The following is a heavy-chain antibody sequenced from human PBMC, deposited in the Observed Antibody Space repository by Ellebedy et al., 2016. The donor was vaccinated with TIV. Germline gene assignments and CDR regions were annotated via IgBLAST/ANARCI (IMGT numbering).Heavy chain of an antibody. Sequence: GESLKISCAASGFTFSSYWMSWVRQAPGKGLEWVANIKQDGSEKYYVDSVKGRFTISRDNAKNSLYLQMNSLRAEDTAVYYCARDYDFEDYWGQGTLVTVSS. CDR1: GFTFSSYW. D-gene: IGHD3-3*01. CDR3: ARDYDFEDY. J-gene: IGHJ4*02. CDR2: IKQDGSEK. V-gene: IGHV3-7*04.